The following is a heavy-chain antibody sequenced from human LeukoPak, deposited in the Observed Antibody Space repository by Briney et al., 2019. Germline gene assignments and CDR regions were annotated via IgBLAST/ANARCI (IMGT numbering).Heavy chain of an antibody. Sequence: PGRSLGLSCAASGFPFSTYGMHWVRQAPGKGLEWVAVIWYDGSKRFYADSVKGRFTISRDTSKNTLYLQMNSLRAEDTAVYYCARGRDGRGYYAEFDYWGQEPWSPSPQ. CDR1: GFPFSTYG. D-gene: IGHD1-26*01. V-gene: IGHV3-33*01. J-gene: IGHJ4*01. CDR3: ARGRDGRGYYAEFDY. CDR2: IWYDGSKR.